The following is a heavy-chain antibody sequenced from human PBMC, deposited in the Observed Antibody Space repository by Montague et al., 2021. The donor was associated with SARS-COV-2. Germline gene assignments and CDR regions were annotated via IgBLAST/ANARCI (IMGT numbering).Heavy chain of an antibody. CDR2: ITNIRSTL. CDR1: RFTFSSYT. D-gene: IGHD3-3*01. Sequence: SLRLSCAASRFTFSSYTLHWVRQAPGKGLEWVSVITNIRSTLYYADSVKGRFTISRDNSKNSLYLQMSSLRAEDTAVYYCARDQFCGIFSDNEGLEDWGQGTMVTVSS. CDR3: ARDQFCGIFSDNEGLED. V-gene: IGHV3-30*04. J-gene: IGHJ4*02.